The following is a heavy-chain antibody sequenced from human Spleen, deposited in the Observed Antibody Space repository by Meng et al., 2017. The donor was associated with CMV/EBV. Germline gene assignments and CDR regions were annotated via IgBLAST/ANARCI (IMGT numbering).Heavy chain of an antibody. J-gene: IGHJ6*02. CDR3: ARGYQLLAYYYYYGMDV. V-gene: IGHV1-69*10. Sequence: SVKVSCKASGGTFSSYAISWVRQAPGQGLEWMGGIIPILGIANYAQKFQGRVTITADKSTSTAYMELSSLRSEDTAVYYCARGYQLLAYYYYYGMDVWGQGTTVTVSS. CDR2: IIPILGIA. D-gene: IGHD2-2*01. CDR1: GGTFSSYA.